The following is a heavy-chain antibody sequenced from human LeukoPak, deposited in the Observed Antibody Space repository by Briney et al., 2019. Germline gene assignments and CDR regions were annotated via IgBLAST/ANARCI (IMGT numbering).Heavy chain of an antibody. CDR3: ARGDPSGMDV. CDR2: IYHSGST. J-gene: IGHJ6*02. V-gene: IGHV4-30-2*01. D-gene: IGHD2-21*02. Sequence: SQTLSLTCAVSGGSISSGGYSWSWIRQPPGKGLEWIGYIYHSGSTYYNPSLKSRVTISVDRSKNQFSLKLSSVTAADTAVYYCARGDPSGMDVWGQGTTVTVSS. CDR1: GGSISSGGYS.